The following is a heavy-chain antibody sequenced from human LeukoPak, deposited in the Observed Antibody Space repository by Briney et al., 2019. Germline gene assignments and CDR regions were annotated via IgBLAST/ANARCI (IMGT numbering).Heavy chain of an antibody. D-gene: IGHD3-16*02. CDR1: GFTFSSYW. Sequence: GGSLRLSCAASGFTFSSYWTSWVRQAPGKGLEWVANIKQGGSEKYYVDSVKGRFTISRDNAKNSLYLQMNSLRAEDTAVYYCARADYDYVWGSYRQYYFDYWGQGTLVTVSS. J-gene: IGHJ4*02. CDR2: IKQGGSEK. CDR3: ARADYDYVWGSYRQYYFDY. V-gene: IGHV3-7*01.